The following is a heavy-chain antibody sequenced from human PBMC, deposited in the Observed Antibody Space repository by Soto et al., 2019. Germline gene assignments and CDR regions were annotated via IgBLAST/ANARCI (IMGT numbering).Heavy chain of an antibody. CDR3: ARLGIWSGYPSKYGMDV. D-gene: IGHD3-3*01. V-gene: IGHV5-51*01. Sequence: EFLKICFKGAGDSFTSYWIGWVGQIPGKGLEWMGIIYPGDSDTRYSPSFQGQVTISADKSISTAYLQWSSLKASDTAMYYCARLGIWSGYPSKYGMDVWGQGTTVTVSS. CDR2: IYPGDSDT. J-gene: IGHJ6*02. CDR1: GDSFTSYW.